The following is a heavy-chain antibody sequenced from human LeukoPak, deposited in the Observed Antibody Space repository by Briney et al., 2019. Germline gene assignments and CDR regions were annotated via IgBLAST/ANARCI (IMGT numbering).Heavy chain of an antibody. D-gene: IGHD1/OR15-1a*01. J-gene: IGHJ4*02. CDR1: GLTCGSYT. CDR2: MQYDGSVE. V-gene: IGHV3-30*02. CDR3: AQDIPIEQVPGLGPGY. Sequence: PGGSLRLYSAASGLTCGSYTINLVRQAACHVPEWVTFMQYDGSVEFYADSVKGRFTISRDNSKNTVYLQMTSLRTEDTAVYFCAQDIPIEQVPGLGPGYWGQGTLVTVSS.